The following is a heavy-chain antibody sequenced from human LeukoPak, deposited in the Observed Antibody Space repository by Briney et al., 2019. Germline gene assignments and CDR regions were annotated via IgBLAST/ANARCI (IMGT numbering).Heavy chain of an antibody. J-gene: IGHJ4*02. CDR3: ARGQLDGYYLDY. Sequence: PSETLSLTCTVSGASIDSGRYYWGWIRQPPGQGLEWIGSIHYSGTTYYNPSLKSRVTISGDTSKTQLSRNLRSVTAADTGVYYCARGQLDGYYLDYWGQGALATVSS. V-gene: IGHV4-39*07. CDR2: IHYSGTT. D-gene: IGHD1-1*01. CDR1: GASIDSGRYY.